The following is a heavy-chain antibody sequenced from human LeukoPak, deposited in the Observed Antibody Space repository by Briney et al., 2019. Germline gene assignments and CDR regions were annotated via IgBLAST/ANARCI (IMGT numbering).Heavy chain of an antibody. CDR3: AGKLRGTGYPDF. Sequence: GGSLRLSCAASGFTFSSYGMNWVGRTPARGGEGVANIKKDGTEKNHADSLRGRFTISRDNAKNLLYLQMNNLRVEDTAVYYCAGKLRGTGYPDFWGQGTLLTVSS. CDR1: GFTFSSYG. CDR2: IKKDGTEK. V-gene: IGHV3-7*01. D-gene: IGHD3-9*01. J-gene: IGHJ4*02.